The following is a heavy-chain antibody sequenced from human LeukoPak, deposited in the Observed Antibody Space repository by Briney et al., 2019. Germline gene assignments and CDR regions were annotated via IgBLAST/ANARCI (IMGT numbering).Heavy chain of an antibody. J-gene: IGHJ3*02. V-gene: IGHV1-69*04. CDR3: ARDEDIVVVTATQSAFDS. CDR2: IIPILGIA. D-gene: IGHD2-21*02. CDR1: GGTHSGYA. Sequence: ASVKVSCKASGGTHSGYAISWVRQAPGQGLEWMGRIIPILGIANYAQKFQGRVTITADKSTSTAYMELSGLRSEDTSVYYCARDEDIVVVTATQSAFDSLVQATMLTVSS.